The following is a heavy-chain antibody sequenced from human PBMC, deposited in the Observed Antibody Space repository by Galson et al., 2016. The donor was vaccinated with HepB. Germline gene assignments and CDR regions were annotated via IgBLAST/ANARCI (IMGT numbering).Heavy chain of an antibody. Sequence: TLSLTCTVSGGSISSGGYYCTWIRQLPGKGLEWIGYIYYSGNTYYNPFLKSRVTISVDMSKNQFSLNLSYVTAGATAVYYCAMRREGSSWPFDFWGQGTLVTVSS. V-gene: IGHV4-31*03. D-gene: IGHD6-13*01. CDR2: IYYSGNT. CDR3: AMRREGSSWPFDF. J-gene: IGHJ4*02. CDR1: GGSISSGGYY.